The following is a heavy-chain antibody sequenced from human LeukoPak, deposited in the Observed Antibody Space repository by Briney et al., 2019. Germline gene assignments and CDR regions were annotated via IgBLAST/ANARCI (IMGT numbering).Heavy chain of an antibody. J-gene: IGHJ4*02. Sequence: GGSLRLSCAASGFTFSDYYMSWIRQAPGKGLEWVSAISGSGGSTYYADSVKGRFTISRDNSKNTLYLQMNSLRAEDTAVYYCAKDVAIAAAGTLDYWGQGTLVTVSS. D-gene: IGHD6-13*01. CDR1: GFTFSDYY. CDR3: AKDVAIAAAGTLDY. CDR2: ISGSGGST. V-gene: IGHV3-23*01.